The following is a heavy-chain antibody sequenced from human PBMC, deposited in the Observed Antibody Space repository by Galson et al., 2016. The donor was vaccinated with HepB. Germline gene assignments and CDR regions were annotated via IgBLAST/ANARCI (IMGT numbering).Heavy chain of an antibody. D-gene: IGHD5-18*01. CDR3: ARTRGMVRSPYGIDY. Sequence: SLRLSCAASGFTFSHYPMHWVRQAPGKGLEWVAVISYDGGEEYYADSVKGRFTISRDNSKITLHLQMTTLRPEDTAVYYCARTRGMVRSPYGIDYWGQGVLVTVSS. V-gene: IGHV3-30*04. J-gene: IGHJ4*02. CDR1: GFTFSHYP. CDR2: ISYDGGEE.